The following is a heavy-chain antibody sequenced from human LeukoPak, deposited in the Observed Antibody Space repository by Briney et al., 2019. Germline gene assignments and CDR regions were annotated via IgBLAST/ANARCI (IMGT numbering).Heavy chain of an antibody. D-gene: IGHD2-2*01. V-gene: IGHV3-9*01. Sequence: GRSLRLSCAASGFTFDDYAMHWVRQAPGKGLEWVSGISWNSGSIGYADSVKGRFTISRDNAKNSLYLQMNSLRAEDTASYYCAKDMKYQLLPPYFDYWGQGTLVTVSS. J-gene: IGHJ4*02. CDR1: GFTFDDYA. CDR2: ISWNSGSI. CDR3: AKDMKYQLLPPYFDY.